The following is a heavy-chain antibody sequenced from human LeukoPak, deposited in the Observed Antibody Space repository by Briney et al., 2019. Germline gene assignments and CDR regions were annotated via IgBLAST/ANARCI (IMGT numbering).Heavy chain of an antibody. CDR1: GFTFSSYW. V-gene: IGHV3-7*01. D-gene: IGHD6-19*01. CDR2: IKQDGSEK. CDR3: ARDSIGGWYPLHFDY. Sequence: GGSLRLSCAASGFTFSSYWMSWVRQAPGKGLEWVANIKQDGSEKYYVDSVKGRFTISRDNAKNSLYLQMNSLRAEDTAVYYCARDSIGGWYPLHFDYWGQGTPVTVSS. J-gene: IGHJ4*02.